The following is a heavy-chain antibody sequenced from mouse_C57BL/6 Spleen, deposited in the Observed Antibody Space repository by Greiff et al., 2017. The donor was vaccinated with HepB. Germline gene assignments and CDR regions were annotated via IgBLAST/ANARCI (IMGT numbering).Heavy chain of an antibody. CDR3: ARDTTADY. CDR1: GYAFSSSW. D-gene: IGHD1-2*01. Sequence: QVQLQQSGPELVKPGASVKISCKASGYAFSSSWMNWVKQRPGKGLEWIGRIYPGDGDTNYNGKFKGKATLTADKSSSTAYTQLSSLTSEDSAVYFCARDTTADYWGQGTTLTVSS. CDR2: IYPGDGDT. J-gene: IGHJ2*01. V-gene: IGHV1-82*01.